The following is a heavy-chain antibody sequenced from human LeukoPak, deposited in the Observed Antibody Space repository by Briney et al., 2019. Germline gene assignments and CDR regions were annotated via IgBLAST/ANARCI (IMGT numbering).Heavy chain of an antibody. J-gene: IGHJ5*02. CDR2: ISWSSGSL. Sequence: PGRSLRLSCTASGFTFDDYAMHWVRQAPGKGLEWVSGISWSSGSLGYADSVKGRFIISRDNAKNCLYLQMNSLRAEDTALYYCVRSYYPNWFDPWGQGTLVTVSS. D-gene: IGHD3-10*01. V-gene: IGHV3-9*01. CDR1: GFTFDDYA. CDR3: VRSYYPNWFDP.